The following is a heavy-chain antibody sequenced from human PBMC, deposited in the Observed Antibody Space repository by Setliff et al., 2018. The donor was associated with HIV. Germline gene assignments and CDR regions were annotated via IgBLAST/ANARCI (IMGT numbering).Heavy chain of an antibody. CDR1: GGSFSDYY. J-gene: IGHJ4*02. V-gene: IGHV4-34*01. CDR3: ARAAAGNTGPFDL. CDR2: INHSGRT. D-gene: IGHD4-17*01. Sequence: PSETLSLTCAVYGGSFSDYYWSWIRQPPGKGLEWIGEINHSGRTIQSPSLGSRVTISIDTSKNQFSLKLSSVSAADTAVYYCARAAAGNTGPFDLWGQGSPVTVSS.